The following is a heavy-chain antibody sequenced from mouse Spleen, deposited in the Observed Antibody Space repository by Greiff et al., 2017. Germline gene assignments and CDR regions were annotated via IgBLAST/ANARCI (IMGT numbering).Heavy chain of an antibody. V-gene: IGHV5-16*01. CDR3: AREALIYYYGSSYVGYFDV. Sequence: EVHLVESEGGLVQPGGSMKLSCKASGFTFSDYYMAWVRQVPEKGLEWVANINYDGSSTYYLDSLKSRFIISRDNAKNILYLQMSSLKSEDSATYYGAREALIYYYGSSYVGYFDVLGTGTTVTVSS. CDR1: GFTFSDYY. J-gene: IGHJ1*03. CDR2: INYDGSST. D-gene: IGHD1-1*01.